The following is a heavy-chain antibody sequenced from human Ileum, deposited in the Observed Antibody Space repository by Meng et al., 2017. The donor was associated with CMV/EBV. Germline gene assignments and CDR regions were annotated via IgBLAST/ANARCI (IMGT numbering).Heavy chain of an antibody. Sequence: GGSLRLSCAASGFTFSDYYMTWIRQAPGKGLEWVSYISRGGSTMYYADSMKGRFTISRDNSKNTLYLQMNSLRAEDTAVYYCARDRDSSGYYFGLDYWGQGTLVTVSS. CDR2: ISRGGSTM. CDR3: ARDRDSSGYYFGLDY. D-gene: IGHD3-22*01. CDR1: GFTFSDYY. J-gene: IGHJ4*02. V-gene: IGHV3-11*04.